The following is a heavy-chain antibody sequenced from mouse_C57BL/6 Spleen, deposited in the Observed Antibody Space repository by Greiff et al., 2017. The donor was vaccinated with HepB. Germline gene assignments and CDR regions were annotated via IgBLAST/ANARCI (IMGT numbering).Heavy chain of an antibody. J-gene: IGHJ2*01. CDR3: ARICSNYYFDY. V-gene: IGHV1-50*01. CDR2: IDPSDSYT. D-gene: IGHD2-5*01. Sequence: VQLQQPGAELVKPGASVKLSCKASGYTFTSYWMQWVKQRPGQGLEWIGEIDPSDSYTNYNQKFKGKATLTVDTSSSTAYMQLSSLTSEDSAVYYCARICSNYYFDYWGQGTTLTVSS. CDR1: GYTFTSYW.